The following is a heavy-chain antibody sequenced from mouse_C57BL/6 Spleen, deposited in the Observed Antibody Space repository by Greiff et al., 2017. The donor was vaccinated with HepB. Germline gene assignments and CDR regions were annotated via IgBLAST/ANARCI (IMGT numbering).Heavy chain of an antibody. J-gene: IGHJ2*01. Sequence: EVHLVESGGGLVKPGGSLKLSCAASGFTFSSYAMSWVRQTPEKRLEWVATISDGGSYTYYPDNVKGRFTISRDNAKNNLYLQMSHLKSEDTAMYYCARGREGYYYGSSYLDYWGQGTTLTVSS. CDR2: ISDGGSYT. CDR1: GFTFSSYA. V-gene: IGHV5-4*01. CDR3: ARGREGYYYGSSYLDY. D-gene: IGHD1-1*01.